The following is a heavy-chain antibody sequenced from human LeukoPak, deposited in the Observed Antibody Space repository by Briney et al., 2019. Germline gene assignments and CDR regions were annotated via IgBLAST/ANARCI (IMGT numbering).Heavy chain of an antibody. CDR1: GFTFSSYW. Sequence: GGSLRLSCAASGFTFSSYWMSWVRQAPGKGLEWVANIKQDGSEKYYVDSVKGRFTISGDNAKNSLYLQMNSLRAEDTAVYYCASNIAARPEDYYYYMDVWGKGTTVTVSS. V-gene: IGHV3-7*01. CDR2: IKQDGSEK. J-gene: IGHJ6*03. CDR3: ASNIAARPEDYYYYMDV. D-gene: IGHD6-6*01.